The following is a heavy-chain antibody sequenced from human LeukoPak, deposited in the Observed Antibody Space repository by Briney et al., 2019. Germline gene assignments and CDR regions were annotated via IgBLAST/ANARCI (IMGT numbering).Heavy chain of an antibody. CDR1: GGTFSSYA. Sequence: SAKVSCKASGGTFSSYAISWVRQAPGQGLEWMGGIIPIFGTANYAQKFQGRVTITADESTSTAYMELSSLRSEDTAAYYCARDRVQLWSSGNFDYWGQGTLVTVSS. V-gene: IGHV1-69*13. J-gene: IGHJ4*02. D-gene: IGHD5-18*01. CDR3: ARDRVQLWSSGNFDY. CDR2: IIPIFGTA.